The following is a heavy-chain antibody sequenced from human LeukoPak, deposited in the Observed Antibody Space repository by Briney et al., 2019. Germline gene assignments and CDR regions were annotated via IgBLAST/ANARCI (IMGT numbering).Heavy chain of an antibody. CDR2: ISSSSSII. V-gene: IGHV3-48*01. D-gene: IGHD7-27*01. J-gene: IGHJ4*02. Sequence: GGSLRLSCAASGFTFSSYSMNWVRQAPGKGLEWVSYISSSSSIIYYADSVKGRFTISRGNAKNSLYLQMNSLRAEDTAVYYCARDPPNWGFGYWGQGTLVTVSS. CDR3: ARDPPNWGFGY. CDR1: GFTFSSYS.